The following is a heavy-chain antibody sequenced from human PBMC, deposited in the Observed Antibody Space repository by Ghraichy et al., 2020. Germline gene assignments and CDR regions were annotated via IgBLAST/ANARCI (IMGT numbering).Heavy chain of an antibody. V-gene: IGHV4-39*01. Sequence: SETLSLTCTVSGGSISSSSYYWGWIRQPPGKGLEWIGSIYYSGSTYYNPSLKSRVTISVDTSKNQFSLKLSSVTAADTAVYYCARCCGGNSLVYYYYYYGMDVWGQGTTVTVSS. D-gene: IGHD4-23*01. J-gene: IGHJ6*02. CDR2: IYYSGST. CDR1: GGSISSSSYY. CDR3: ARCCGGNSLVYYYYYYGMDV.